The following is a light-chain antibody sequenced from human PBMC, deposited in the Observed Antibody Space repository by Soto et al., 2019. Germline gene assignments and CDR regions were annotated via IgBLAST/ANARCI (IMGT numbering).Light chain of an antibody. CDR3: QQYNSYSPLT. CDR2: AAS. CDR1: QGISRF. Sequence: DIQMTQSPSSVSASVGDRVTITCRASQGISRFLAWYQQKSGKAPKFLIYAASSLQSGVLSRFSGSGSGTEFTLTISSLQPDDFATYYCQQYNSYSPLTFGGGTKVDIK. V-gene: IGKV1D-16*01. J-gene: IGKJ4*01.